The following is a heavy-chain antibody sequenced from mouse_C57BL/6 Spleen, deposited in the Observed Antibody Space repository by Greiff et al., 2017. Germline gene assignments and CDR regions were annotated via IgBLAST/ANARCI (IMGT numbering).Heavy chain of an antibody. CDR2: IYPGDGDT. Sequence: QVQLQQSGPELVKPGASVKISCKASGYAFSSSWMNWVKQRPGKGLEWIGRIYPGDGDTNYNGKFKGKATLTADKSSSTAFIKLSSLTYEESSVYFCARAFITTVVAPKGYFDVWGTGTTVTVSS. CDR3: ARAFITTVVAPKGYFDV. V-gene: IGHV1-82*01. D-gene: IGHD1-1*01. J-gene: IGHJ1*03. CDR1: GYAFSSSW.